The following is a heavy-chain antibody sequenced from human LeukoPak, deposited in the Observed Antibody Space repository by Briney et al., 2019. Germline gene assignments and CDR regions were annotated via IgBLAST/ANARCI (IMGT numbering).Heavy chain of an antibody. CDR2: INPNSGGT. V-gene: IGHV1-2*02. Sequence: ASVQVSCKASGYTFTGYYMHWVRQAPGQGLEWMGWINPNSGGTNYAQKFQGRVTMTRDTSISTAYMELSSLRSEDTAVYYCARDSYSIAVAGRFNPRGQGTLVTVSS. D-gene: IGHD6-19*01. J-gene: IGHJ5*02. CDR3: ARDSYSIAVAGRFNP. CDR1: GYTFTGYY.